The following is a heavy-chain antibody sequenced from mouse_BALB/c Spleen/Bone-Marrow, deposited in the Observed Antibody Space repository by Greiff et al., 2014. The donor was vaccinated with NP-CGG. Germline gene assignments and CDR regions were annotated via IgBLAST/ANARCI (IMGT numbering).Heavy chain of an antibody. CDR2: ICNGDGRI. D-gene: IGHD1-1*01. CDR3: ASHYYDSSPFAY. CDR1: GSTFSSYT. V-gene: IGHV5-12-2*01. J-gene: IGHJ3*01. Sequence: EVQLVQSGGGLVQPGGSLKLSCAASGSTFSSYTMSWVRQTPEKRQEWIAYICNGDGRINYPDTVKGQFTISRDNDKNTPYLQMSSLKSEDTAMYYCASHYYDSSPFAYGGQGTLVTVSA.